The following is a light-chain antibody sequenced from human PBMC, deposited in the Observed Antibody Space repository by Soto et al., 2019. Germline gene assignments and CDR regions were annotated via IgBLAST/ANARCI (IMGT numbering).Light chain of an antibody. Sequence: EIVLTQSPGTLSLSPGERATLSCRASQSVSSSYLAWYQQKPGQAPRLLIYGASSRATGIPDRVSGSGSGTDFTLTISRREPEDFAVYYCQQYGSSLFGGGTKVEIK. CDR2: GAS. V-gene: IGKV3-20*01. CDR3: QQYGSSL. J-gene: IGKJ4*01. CDR1: QSVSSSY.